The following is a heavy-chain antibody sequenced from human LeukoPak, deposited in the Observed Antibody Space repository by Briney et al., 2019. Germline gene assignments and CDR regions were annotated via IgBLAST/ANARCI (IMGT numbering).Heavy chain of an antibody. V-gene: IGHV4-59*12. Sequence: SETLSLTCTVSGGSISSYYWSWIRQPPGKGLEWIGYIYYSGSTNYNPSLKSRVTISVDKSKNQFSLKLSSVTAADTAVYYCARASSAAAGTLYYFDYWGQGTLVTVSS. CDR2: IYYSGST. D-gene: IGHD6-13*01. J-gene: IGHJ4*02. CDR3: ARASSAAAGTLYYFDY. CDR1: GGSISSYY.